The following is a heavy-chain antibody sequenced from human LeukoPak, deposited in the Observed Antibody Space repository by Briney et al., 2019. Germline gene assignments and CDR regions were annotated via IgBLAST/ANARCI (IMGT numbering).Heavy chain of an antibody. CDR3: VRDWAPASMQAAPFDC. D-gene: IGHD2/OR15-2a*01. Sequence: PGGSLRLPCAASGFGFSNFWMSWVRQAPGKGPEWVANIKEDGSLKNYVDSVEGRFTVSRDNAKNTLYLQMNSLRLEDTAVYYCVRDWAPASMQAAPFDCWGQGTLVTVSS. J-gene: IGHJ4*02. CDR2: IKEDGSLK. V-gene: IGHV3-7*01. CDR1: GFGFSNFW.